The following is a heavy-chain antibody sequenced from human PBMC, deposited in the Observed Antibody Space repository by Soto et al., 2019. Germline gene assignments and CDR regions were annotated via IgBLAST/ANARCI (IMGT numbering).Heavy chain of an antibody. CDR3: TRGRLTTLD. Sequence: QVQLQESGPGLVKPSETLSLTCSVSGGSVSSANNYWSWVRQPPGKGLEWIGYIYNSGSTNYNPSLTRRVTXSVDTSKNQSSLKLSSVTAANTAVYYCTRGRLTTLDGGQGTLVTVSS. CDR1: GGSVSSANNY. J-gene: IGHJ4*02. V-gene: IGHV4-61*01. CDR2: IYNSGST. D-gene: IGHD4-17*01.